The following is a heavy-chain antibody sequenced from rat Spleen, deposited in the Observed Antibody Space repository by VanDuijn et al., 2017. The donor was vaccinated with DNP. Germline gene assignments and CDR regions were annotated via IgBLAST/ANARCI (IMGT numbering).Heavy chain of an antibody. D-gene: IGHD1-7*01. CDR1: GYSITTNF. CDR2: ISYSGST. CDR3: ARWTRYFDS. J-gene: IGHJ2*01. V-gene: IGHV3-1*01. Sequence: EVQLQDSGSGIVKPSQSLSLTCSVTGYSITTNFWGWIRKFPGNKMEYIGHISYSGSTNYNPSLKSRISITRDTSKNHFFLQLNSVTTEDTATYYCARWTRYFDSWGQGVLVTVSS.